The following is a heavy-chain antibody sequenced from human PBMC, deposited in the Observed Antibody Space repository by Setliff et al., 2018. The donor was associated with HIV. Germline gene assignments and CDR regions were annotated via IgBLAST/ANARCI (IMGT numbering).Heavy chain of an antibody. J-gene: IGHJ6*02. CDR3: SALGDPRFLFNGIDV. D-gene: IGHD3-3*01. Sequence: SETLSLTCSVSGGSLSSGGFYWSWIRHPPRKGLECIGYIYSNGNTYYNPSLKSRATVSVDTSKNQFSLKLTSVTAADTAVYYCSALGDPRFLFNGIDVWGPGTSVTV. CDR1: GGSLSSGGFY. V-gene: IGHV4-31*03. CDR2: IYSNGNT.